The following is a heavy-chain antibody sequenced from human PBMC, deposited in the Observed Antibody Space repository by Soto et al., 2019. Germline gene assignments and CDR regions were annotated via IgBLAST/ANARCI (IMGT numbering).Heavy chain of an antibody. CDR2: IYSGGST. Sequence: EVQLVESGGDLVQPGGSLRLSCAASGFTVSSNYMNWVRQAPGKGLEWVSIIYSGGSTYYADSVKGRFTISRDNSKNTLYLQMNSLRAEDTALYYCARDYYLVWGQGTLVTVSS. V-gene: IGHV3-66*01. CDR3: ARDYYLV. J-gene: IGHJ4*02. D-gene: IGHD3-22*01. CDR1: GFTVSSNY.